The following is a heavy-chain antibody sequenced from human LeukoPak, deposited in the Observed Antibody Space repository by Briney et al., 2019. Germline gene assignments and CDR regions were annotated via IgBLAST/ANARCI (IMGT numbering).Heavy chain of an antibody. CDR2: ISSISTII. CDR1: GFTFNSFS. V-gene: IGHV3-48*02. CDR3: ARDLHSGAYTFDY. Sequence: GGSLRLSCAASGFTFNSFSMNCVRQAPGKGLEWVSYISSISTIIYYAGSVKGRFTISRDNAKNSLYLQMNSLRDEDTAVYYCARDLHSGAYTFDYWGQGTLVTVSS. J-gene: IGHJ4*02. D-gene: IGHD1-26*01.